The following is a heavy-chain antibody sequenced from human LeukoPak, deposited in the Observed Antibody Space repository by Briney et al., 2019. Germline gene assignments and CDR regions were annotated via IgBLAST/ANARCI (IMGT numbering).Heavy chain of an antibody. D-gene: IGHD6-19*01. CDR3: AKDTAVAGTGYFYYGMDV. CDR2: ISAGGTTP. V-gene: IGHV3-23*01. J-gene: IGHJ6*02. CDR1: GFTFSSYA. Sequence: PGGSLRLSCAASGFTFSSYAMNWVRQAPGKGLEWVSLISAGGTTPYYADSLKGRFTISRDNSKNTLYLQMNSLRAEDTAVYYCAKDTAVAGTGYFYYGMDVWGQGTTVTVSS.